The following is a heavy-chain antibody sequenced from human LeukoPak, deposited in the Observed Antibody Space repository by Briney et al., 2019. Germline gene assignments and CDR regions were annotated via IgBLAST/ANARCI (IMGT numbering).Heavy chain of an antibody. D-gene: IGHD3-10*01. CDR3: ARDKGMVRGYYMDV. Sequence: GASVKVSCKASGGTFSSYSISWVRQAPGQGLEWMGGIIPIFGTANYAQKFQGRVTITTDESTSTAYMELSSLRSEDTAVYYCARDKGMVRGYYMDVWGKGTTVTVSS. CDR1: GGTFSSYS. V-gene: IGHV1-69*05. J-gene: IGHJ6*03. CDR2: IIPIFGTA.